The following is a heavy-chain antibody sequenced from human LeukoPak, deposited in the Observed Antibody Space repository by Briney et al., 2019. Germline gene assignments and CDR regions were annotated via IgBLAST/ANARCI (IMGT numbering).Heavy chain of an antibody. D-gene: IGHD3-10*01. CDR3: ATSGNPSFDY. V-gene: IGHV2-70*04. Sequence: SGPALVKPTQTLTLTCTFSGFSLSTSKMRVNWIRHPPGKALEWLARIDWDDDKFYSASLKTRLTISKDTSKNQVVLTMTNMDPVDTATYYCATSGNPSFDYWGQGTLVTVSS. CDR2: IDWDDDK. J-gene: IGHJ4*02. CDR1: GFSLSTSKMR.